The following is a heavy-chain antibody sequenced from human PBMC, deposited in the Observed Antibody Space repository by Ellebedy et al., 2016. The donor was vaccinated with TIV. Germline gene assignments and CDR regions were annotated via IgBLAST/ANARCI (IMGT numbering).Heavy chain of an antibody. CDR1: GYTFTSYD. J-gene: IGHJ4*02. Sequence: AASVKVSCKASGYTFTSYDINWVRQATGQGLEWMGWMNPNRGNTGYAQKFQGRVTMTRDTSISTAYMELSSLISDDTAVYYCARNKAYTGDFDYWGQGTLVTVSS. CDR3: ARNKAYTGDFDY. CDR2: MNPNRGNT. D-gene: IGHD7-27*01. V-gene: IGHV1-8*01.